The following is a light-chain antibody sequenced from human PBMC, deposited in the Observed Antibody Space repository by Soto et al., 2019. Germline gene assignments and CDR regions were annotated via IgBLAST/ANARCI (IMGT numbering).Light chain of an antibody. J-gene: IGKJ1*01. CDR3: QQYISFPKT. V-gene: IGKV1-5*01. Sequence: DIQMTQSPPTLPAFVGDTVTITCRASQSVSSWLAWYQQKPGTAPNLLIYDASILASGVPSRFSGSGSGTKFTLTIRSLQPDDFATYYCQQYISFPKTFGQGTKVEMK. CDR1: QSVSSW. CDR2: DAS.